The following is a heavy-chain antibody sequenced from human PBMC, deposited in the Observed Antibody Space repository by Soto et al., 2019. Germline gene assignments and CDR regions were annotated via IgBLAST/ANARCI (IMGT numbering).Heavy chain of an antibody. V-gene: IGHV1-46*01. J-gene: IGHJ3*02. D-gene: IGHD3-22*01. CDR3: ARVRYYYDSSGYTVDAFDI. Sequence: ASVKVSCKASGYTFTSYYMHWVRQAPGQGLEWMGIINPSGGSTSYAQKFQGRVTMTRDTSTSTVYMELSGLRSEDTAVYYCARVRYYYDSSGYTVDAFDIWGQGTMVTVSS. CDR2: INPSGGST. CDR1: GYTFTSYY.